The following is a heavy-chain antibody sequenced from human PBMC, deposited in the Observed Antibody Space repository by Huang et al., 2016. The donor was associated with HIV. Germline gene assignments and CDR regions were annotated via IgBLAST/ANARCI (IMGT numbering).Heavy chain of an antibody. CDR1: GGSLSNYY. J-gene: IGHJ2*01. CDR3: TRAHQDWYFDL. Sequence: QVYLQESGPGLVKPSETLSLICTVSGGSLSNYYWPWIRQPPGKGLQWIGSIKDREKTTYSPSLKSRVSMSVDTSKKQVSLRLTSVTAADTALYFCTRAHQDWYFDLWGGGTLVTVSS. CDR2: IKDREKT. V-gene: IGHV4-59*01.